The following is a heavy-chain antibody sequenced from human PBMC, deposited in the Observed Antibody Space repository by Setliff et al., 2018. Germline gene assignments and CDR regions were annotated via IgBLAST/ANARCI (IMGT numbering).Heavy chain of an antibody. V-gene: IGHV4-59*11. J-gene: IGHJ6*03. D-gene: IGHD3-10*01. Sequence: SETLSLTCSVSGGSITGHYWSWIRQTPGKGLEWIGYSHYTGSPNYKNPSLASRATISVDSAKNQVSLRLSSVTAADTAVYYCARHKSNGSGSYPSLYMDVWGKGIMVTVSS. CDR1: GGSITGHY. CDR2: SHYTGSP. CDR3: ARHKSNGSGSYPSLYMDV.